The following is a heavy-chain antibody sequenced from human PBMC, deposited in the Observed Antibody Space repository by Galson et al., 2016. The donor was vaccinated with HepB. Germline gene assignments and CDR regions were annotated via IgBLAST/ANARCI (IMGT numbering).Heavy chain of an antibody. CDR2: INLSGRV. CDR1: GASLSGYF. J-gene: IGHJ6*02. V-gene: IGHV4-34*01. CDR3: ARHQKKPITLFGVVSEYYYCGLDV. D-gene: IGHD3-3*01. Sequence: LSLTCAVSGASLSGYFWSWIRQPPGKGLEWIGEINLSGRVNYNPSLKGRVSISVDTSENQFSLRLSPVTAADAAVYYCARHQKKPITLFGVVSEYYYCGLDVWGQGTTLTVSS.